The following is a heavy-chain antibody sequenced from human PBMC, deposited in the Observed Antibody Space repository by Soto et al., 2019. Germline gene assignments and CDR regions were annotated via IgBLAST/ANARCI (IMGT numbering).Heavy chain of an antibody. J-gene: IGHJ6*02. CDR2: IYHSGST. Sequence: SETLSLTCAVSGGSISSGGYSWSWIRQPPGKGLEWIGYIYHSGSTYYNPSLKSRVTISVDRSKNQFSLKLSSVTAADTAVYYCARMYYDILTGPMGMDVWGQGTTVTVSS. CDR3: ARMYYDILTGPMGMDV. CDR1: GGSISSGGYS. V-gene: IGHV4-30-2*01. D-gene: IGHD3-9*01.